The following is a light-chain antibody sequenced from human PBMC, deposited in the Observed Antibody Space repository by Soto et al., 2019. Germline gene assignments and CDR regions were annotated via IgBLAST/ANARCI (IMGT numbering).Light chain of an antibody. J-gene: IGLJ1*01. V-gene: IGLV2-14*01. CDR2: EVS. Sequence: SALTQPASVSGSPGQSITISCTGSSSDVGGYNYVSWYQQHPGKAPKLMIYEVSNRPSGISNRFSGSKSGNTASLTLSGLQAEDEADYYCSSYTGGNPSYVFGTGTKVTVL. CDR3: SSYTGGNPSYV. CDR1: SSDVGGYNY.